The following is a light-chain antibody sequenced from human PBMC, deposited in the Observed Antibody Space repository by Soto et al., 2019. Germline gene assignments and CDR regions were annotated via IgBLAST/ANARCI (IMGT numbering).Light chain of an antibody. CDR2: KAS. CDR3: QQSYSTPPT. CDR1: QTISSW. Sequence: QMTQSPSTLSGSVGDRVTITCRASQTISSWVAWYPKKPGKDTKLLIEKASTLKSGVPSRVSGRGDGTDGTRTISSLQPEDFATYYCQQSYSTPPTVGQGTKVEIK. J-gene: IGKJ1*01. V-gene: IGKV1-5*03.